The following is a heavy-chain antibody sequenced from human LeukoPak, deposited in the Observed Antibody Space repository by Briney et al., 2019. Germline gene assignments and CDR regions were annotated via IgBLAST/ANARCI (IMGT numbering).Heavy chain of an antibody. Sequence: GSLRLSCAASGSTFSTYPMNWVRQAPGKGPEWVSAITFNGGRTFYADSVKGRFTISRDNSRNTLYLQMDSLRAEDTALYFCAKDPPHSPFEDWGQGTLVTVSS. V-gene: IGHV3-23*01. CDR1: GSTFSTYP. CDR2: ITFNGGRT. J-gene: IGHJ4*02. CDR3: AKDPPHSPFED. D-gene: IGHD2-15*01.